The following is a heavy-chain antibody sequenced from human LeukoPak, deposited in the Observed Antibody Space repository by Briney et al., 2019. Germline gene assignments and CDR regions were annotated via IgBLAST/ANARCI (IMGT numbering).Heavy chain of an antibody. CDR1: GGSISSSSYY. Sequence: SETLSLICTVSGGSISSSSYYWGWIRQPPGKGLEWIGSIHYSGSTYDNPSLKSRVTISVDTSKNQFSLKLRSVTAADTAVYYCARRATGSWGYFDYWGQGTLVTVSS. CDR3: ARRATGSWGYFDY. J-gene: IGHJ4*02. D-gene: IGHD3-16*01. V-gene: IGHV4-39*01. CDR2: IHYSGST.